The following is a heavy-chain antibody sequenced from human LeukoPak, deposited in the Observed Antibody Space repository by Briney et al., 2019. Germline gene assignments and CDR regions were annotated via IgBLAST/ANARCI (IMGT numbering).Heavy chain of an antibody. D-gene: IGHD5-18*01. CDR1: GYTFTSYA. CDR2: INAGNGNT. J-gene: IGHJ4*02. Sequence: ASVTVSCTASGYTFTSYAMHWVRQAPGQRLEWMGWINAGNGNTKYSQKFQGRVTITRDTSASTAYMELSSLRSEDTAVYYCAISYVDTAIFCWGQGTLVTVSS. CDR3: AISYVDTAIFC. V-gene: IGHV1-3*01.